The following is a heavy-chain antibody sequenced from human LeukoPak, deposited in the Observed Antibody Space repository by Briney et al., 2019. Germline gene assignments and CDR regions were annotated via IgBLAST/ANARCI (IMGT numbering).Heavy chain of an antibody. CDR1: GGSISSGGYS. V-gene: IGHV4-30-2*01. J-gene: IGHJ3*02. CDR3: ARLTTMVRGVITDAFDI. CDR2: IYHSGST. D-gene: IGHD3-10*01. Sequence: SETLSLTCAVSGGSISSGGYSWSWIRQPPGKGLEWIGYIYHSGSTYHNPSLKSRATISVDRSKNQFSLKLSSVTAADTAVYYCARLTTMVRGVITDAFDIWGQGTMVTVSS.